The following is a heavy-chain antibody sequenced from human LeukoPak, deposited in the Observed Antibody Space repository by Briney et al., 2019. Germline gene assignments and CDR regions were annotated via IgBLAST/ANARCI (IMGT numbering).Heavy chain of an antibody. D-gene: IGHD3-10*01. CDR2: ISAYSGNT. CDR1: SYTFTSYG. J-gene: IGHJ5*02. CDR3: ARQRVTMVREWQNLFDP. V-gene: IGHV1-18*01. Sequence: RASVKVSCKASSYTFTSYGMSWLRQAPGQGLEWMGWISAYSGNTYYAQKLQGSVTMTTDTSTNTAYTELRSLRSDDAAVYYCARQRVTMVREWQNLFDPWPKGTVLSVSS.